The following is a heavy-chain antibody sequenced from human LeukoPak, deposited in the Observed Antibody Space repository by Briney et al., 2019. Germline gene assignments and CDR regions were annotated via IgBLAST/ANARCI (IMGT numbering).Heavy chain of an antibody. D-gene: IGHD4-11*01. CDR1: GFTFSSYA. Sequence: GGSLRLSCAASGFTFSSYAMSWVRQAPGKGLEWVSAISGSGGSTYYADSVKGRFTISRDNSKNTLYLQMNSLRAEDTAVHYCAKDWSFYSNYFDYWGQGTLVTVSS. CDR3: AKDWSFYSNYFDY. CDR2: ISGSGGST. J-gene: IGHJ4*02. V-gene: IGHV3-23*01.